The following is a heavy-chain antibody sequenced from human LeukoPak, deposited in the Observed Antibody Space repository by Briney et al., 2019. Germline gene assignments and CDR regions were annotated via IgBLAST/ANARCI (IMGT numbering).Heavy chain of an antibody. CDR3: ARADTALAGAFDI. D-gene: IGHD5-18*01. CDR2: IYYSGST. J-gene: IGHJ3*02. V-gene: IGHV4-59*12. CDR1: GGSISSYY. Sequence: SETLSLTCTVSGGSISSYYWSWIRQPPGKGLEWIGYIYYSGSTYYNPSLKSRVTISVDTSKNQFSLKLSSVTAADTAVYYCARADTALAGAFDIWGQGTMVTVSS.